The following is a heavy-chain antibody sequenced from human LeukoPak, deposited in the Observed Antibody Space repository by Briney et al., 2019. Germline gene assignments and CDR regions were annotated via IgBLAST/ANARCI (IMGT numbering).Heavy chain of an antibody. CDR1: GFTFSDYW. V-gene: IGHV3-74*01. CDR2: INSDGSRT. J-gene: IGHJ4*02. D-gene: IGHD5-18*01. Sequence: GGSLRLSCTASGFTFSDYWMHWGRQAPGKGLVWVSRINSDGSRTNYADCVKGRFTISRDNAKNTVFLQMNSLRAEDAAVYYCARVITGSTYGQFDYWGQGALATVSS. CDR3: ARVITGSTYGQFDY.